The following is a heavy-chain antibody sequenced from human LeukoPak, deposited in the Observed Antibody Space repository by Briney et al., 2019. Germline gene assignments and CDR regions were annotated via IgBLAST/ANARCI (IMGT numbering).Heavy chain of an antibody. J-gene: IGHJ4*02. CDR2: ITSSSSYI. CDR3: ARDLVGGWDDSSGYYYGYFDY. Sequence: PGRSLRLSCAASGFTFSSYTMNWVRQAPGKGLEWVSSITSSSSYIYSTDSVKGRFTISRDNAKNSLFLQMNSLRAEDTAVYYCARDLVGGWDDSSGYYYGYFDYWGQGTLVTVSS. D-gene: IGHD3-22*01. V-gene: IGHV3-21*01. CDR1: GFTFSSYT.